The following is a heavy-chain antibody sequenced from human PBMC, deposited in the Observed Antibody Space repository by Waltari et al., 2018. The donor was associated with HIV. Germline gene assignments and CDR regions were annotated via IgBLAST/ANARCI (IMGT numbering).Heavy chain of an antibody. J-gene: IGHJ3*02. D-gene: IGHD6-19*01. V-gene: IGHV1-2*02. CDR2: INPNSGGT. CDR1: GYTFTGYY. CDR3: ARDWQQWLVRGGAFDI. Sequence: QVQLVQSGAEVKKPGASVKVSCKASGYTFTGYYMHWVRQAPGQGLGWMGWINPNSGGTNEAQKFQGRVTMTRDTSISTAYMELSRLRSDDTAVYYCARDWQQWLVRGGAFDIWGQGTMVTVSS.